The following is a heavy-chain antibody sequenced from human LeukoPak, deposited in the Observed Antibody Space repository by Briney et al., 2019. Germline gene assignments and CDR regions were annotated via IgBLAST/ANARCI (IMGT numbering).Heavy chain of an antibody. Sequence: ASVKVSCKASGYTFTSYGISWVRQAPGQGLEWMGWISAYNGNTNYAQKFQGRVTMTEDTSTDTAYMELSSLRSEDTAVYYCATDLFGVVIRGYWGQGTLVTVSS. D-gene: IGHD3-3*01. J-gene: IGHJ4*02. V-gene: IGHV1-18*01. CDR3: ATDLFGVVIRGY. CDR1: GYTFTSYG. CDR2: ISAYNGNT.